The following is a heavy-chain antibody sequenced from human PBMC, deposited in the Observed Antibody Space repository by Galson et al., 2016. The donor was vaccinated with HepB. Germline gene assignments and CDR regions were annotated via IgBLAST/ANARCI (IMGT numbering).Heavy chain of an antibody. CDR3: ARVPRPLYESTGFYFYGMDV. Sequence: SVKVSCKASGYTFTNYAMHWVRQAPGQRLEWMGWINTGDGYTKYSQKFQGRVIITRDTSTRTAYMELRSLRSGDTAVYYCARVPRPLYESTGFYFYGMDVWGQGTTVTVSS. CDR2: INTGDGYT. D-gene: IGHD3-22*01. V-gene: IGHV1-3*04. J-gene: IGHJ6*02. CDR1: GYTFTNYA.